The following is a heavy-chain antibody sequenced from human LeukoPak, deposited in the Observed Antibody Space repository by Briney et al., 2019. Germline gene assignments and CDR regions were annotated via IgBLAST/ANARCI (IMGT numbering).Heavy chain of an antibody. Sequence: GESLKISCKGSGYSFTSYWIGWVRQMPGKGLEWMGIIYPGDSDTRYSPSFQGQVTISADKSISTAYLQWSSLKASDTAMYYCARFGEVEYQLLPDGEYFQHWGQGTLVTVSS. CDR1: GYSFTSYW. CDR2: IYPGDSDT. V-gene: IGHV5-51*01. CDR3: ARFGEVEYQLLPDGEYFQH. D-gene: IGHD2-2*01. J-gene: IGHJ1*01.